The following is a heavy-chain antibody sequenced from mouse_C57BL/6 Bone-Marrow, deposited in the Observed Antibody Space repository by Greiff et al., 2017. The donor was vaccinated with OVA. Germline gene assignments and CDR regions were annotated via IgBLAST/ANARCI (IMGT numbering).Heavy chain of an antibody. V-gene: IGHV1-69*01. CDR1: GYTFTSYW. Sequence: QVQLQQPGAELVMPGASVKLSCKASGYTFTSYWMHWVKQRPGQGLEWIGEIDPSDSYTNYNQKFKGKSTLTVDKSSSTAYLQLSSLTSEDSAVLYCARGHEGFSGFAYWGQGTLVTVSA. CDR2: IDPSDSYT. J-gene: IGHJ3*01. D-gene: IGHD3-1*01. CDR3: ARGHEGFSGFAY.